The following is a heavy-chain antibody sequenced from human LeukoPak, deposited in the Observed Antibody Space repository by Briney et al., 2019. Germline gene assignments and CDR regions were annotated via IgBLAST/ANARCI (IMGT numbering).Heavy chain of an antibody. CDR2: FDPEDGET. V-gene: IGHV1-24*01. CDR1: GYTLTELS. J-gene: IGHJ6*03. CDR3: ATDGGRDGYNFTYYYYYMDV. D-gene: IGHD5-24*01. Sequence: ASVKVSCKVSGYTLTELSIHWVRQAPGKGLEWMGGFDPEDGETIYAQKFQGRVTMTEDTSTDTAYMELSSLRSEDTAVYYCATDGGRDGYNFTYYYYYMDVWGKGTTATVSS.